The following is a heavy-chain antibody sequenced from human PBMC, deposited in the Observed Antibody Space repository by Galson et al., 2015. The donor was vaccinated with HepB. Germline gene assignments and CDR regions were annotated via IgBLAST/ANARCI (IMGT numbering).Heavy chain of an antibody. CDR2: INTNTGNP. CDR1: GYTFTSYA. Sequence: SVKVSCKASGYTFTSYAMNWVRQAPGQGLEWMGWINTNTGNPTYAQGFTGRFVFSLDTSISTAYLQISSLKAEDTAVYYCARAYCSGGSCYSRKPRLFDYWGQGTLVTVSS. D-gene: IGHD2-15*01. V-gene: IGHV7-4-1*02. CDR3: ARAYCSGGSCYSRKPRLFDY. J-gene: IGHJ4*02.